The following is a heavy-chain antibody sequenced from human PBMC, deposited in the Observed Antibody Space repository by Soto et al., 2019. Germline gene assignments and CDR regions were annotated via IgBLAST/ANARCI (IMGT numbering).Heavy chain of an antibody. CDR3: AKSLDTAMVTWTFDY. J-gene: IGHJ4*02. V-gene: IGHV3-30*18. D-gene: IGHD5-18*01. CDR2: ISYDGSNK. Sequence: GGSLRLSCAASGFTFSSYGMHWVRQAPGKGLEWVAVISYDGSNKYYADSVKGRFTISRDNSKNTLYLQMNSLRAEDTAVYYCAKSLDTAMVTWTFDYWGQGTLVTVSS. CDR1: GFTFSSYG.